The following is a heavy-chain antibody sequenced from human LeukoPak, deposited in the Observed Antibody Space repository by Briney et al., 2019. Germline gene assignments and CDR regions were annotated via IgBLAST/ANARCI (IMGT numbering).Heavy chain of an antibody. J-gene: IGHJ4*02. CDR2: IIPISGIA. V-gene: IGHV1-69*13. Sequence: ASVKVSCKASGGTFSTHGINWVRQAPGQGLEGVGKIIPISGIATYAQKFKDRVMITADEYTSTAYMELSSLRSEDTAVYYCARVDRDDYNYGFDYWGQGTLVTVSS. CDR3: ARVDRDDYNYGFDY. D-gene: IGHD5-24*01. CDR1: GGTFSTHG.